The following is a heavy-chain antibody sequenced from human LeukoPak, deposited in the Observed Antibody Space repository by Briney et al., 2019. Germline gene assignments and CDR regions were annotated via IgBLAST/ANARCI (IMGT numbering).Heavy chain of an antibody. V-gene: IGHV4-61*02. CDR2: NYTSGST. J-gene: IGHJ3*02. CDR3: ARDRGVYSSSLVPDAFDI. D-gene: IGHD6-13*01. CDR1: GGSISSSSFY. Sequence: SETLSLTCTVSGGSISSSSFYWSWIRQPAGKGLEWIGRNYTSGSTNYNPSLKSRVTMSVDTSKNQFSLKLSSVTAADTAVYYCARDRGVYSSSLVPDAFDIWGQGTMVTVSS.